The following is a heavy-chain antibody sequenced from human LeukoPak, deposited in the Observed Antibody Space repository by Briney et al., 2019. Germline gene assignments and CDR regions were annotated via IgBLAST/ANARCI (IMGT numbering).Heavy chain of an antibody. CDR3: AKESGYIVATWSFDY. D-gene: IGHD5-12*01. Sequence: GGSLRLSCAASGFTFSSYEMNWVRQAPGKGLVWVSRINSDGSSTSYADSVKGRFTISRDNSKNTLYLQMNSLRAEDTAVYYCAKESGYIVATWSFDYWGQGTLVTVSS. CDR2: INSDGSST. V-gene: IGHV3-74*01. CDR1: GFTFSSYE. J-gene: IGHJ4*02.